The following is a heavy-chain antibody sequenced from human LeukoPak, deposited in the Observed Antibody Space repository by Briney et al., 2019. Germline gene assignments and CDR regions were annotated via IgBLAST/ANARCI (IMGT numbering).Heavy chain of an antibody. CDR3: ARLPRDGRLGVALLYFDY. J-gene: IGHJ4*02. CDR1: GGSISSGTYY. CDR2: INYSGST. V-gene: IGHV4-39*01. D-gene: IGHD3-3*01. Sequence: PSETLSLTCTVSGGSISSGTYYWGWIRQPPGKGLEWIGSINYSGSTYYNPSLKSRVTISVDTSKNQFSLKLSSVTAADTAVFYCARLPRDGRLGVALLYFDYWGQGTLVTVST.